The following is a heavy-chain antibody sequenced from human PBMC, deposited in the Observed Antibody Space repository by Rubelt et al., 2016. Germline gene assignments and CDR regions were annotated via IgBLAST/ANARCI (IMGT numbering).Heavy chain of an antibody. D-gene: IGHD3-10*01. CDR2: IYWNDDK. CDR3: AQTAVGSRRGKFDY. Sequence: QITLKESGPTLVKPTQTLTLTCTFSGFSLSTSGVGVGWIRQPPGKALEWLALIYWNDDKRYSPSLKSRPTSTNDTSKNRVVLTMTNMDPVDTATYYCAQTAVGSRRGKFDYWGQGTLVTVSS. J-gene: IGHJ4*02. V-gene: IGHV2-5*01. CDR1: GFSLSTSGVG.